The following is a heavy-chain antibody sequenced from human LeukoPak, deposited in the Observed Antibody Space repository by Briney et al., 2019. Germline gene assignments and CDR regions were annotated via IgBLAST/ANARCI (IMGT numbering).Heavy chain of an antibody. CDR3: ARPRDMTTVTTQAFDI. V-gene: IGHV4-34*01. Sequence: SETLSLTCAVYGGSFSGYYWSWIRQPPGKGLEWIGEINHSGSTNYNPSLKSRVTISVDTSKTQFSLKLSSVTAADTAVYYCARPRDMTTVTTQAFDIWGQGTMVTVSS. D-gene: IGHD4-17*01. CDR2: INHSGST. CDR1: GGSFSGYY. J-gene: IGHJ3*02.